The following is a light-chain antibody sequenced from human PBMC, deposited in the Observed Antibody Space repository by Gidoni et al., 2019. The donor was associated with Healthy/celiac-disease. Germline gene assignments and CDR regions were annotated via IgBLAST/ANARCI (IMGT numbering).Light chain of an antibody. J-gene: IGLJ1*01. V-gene: IGLV3-21*03. CDR2: DDS. Sequence: SYVLTPPPSVSVDPGKTARITCGGNNIGSKSVHWYQQKPGQAPVLVVYDDSDRPSGIPERFSGSNSGNTATLTISRVEAGDEADYYCQVWDSSSDHHYVFGTGTKVTVL. CDR1: NIGSKS. CDR3: QVWDSSSDHHYV.